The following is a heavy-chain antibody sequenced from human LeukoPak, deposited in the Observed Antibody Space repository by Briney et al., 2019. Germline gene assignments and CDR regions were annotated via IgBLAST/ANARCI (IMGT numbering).Heavy chain of an antibody. CDR1: GGSISSGGYY. V-gene: IGHV4-31*03. CDR3: ARYRDSGGRLAFDI. Sequence: SETLSLACPVSGGSISSGGYYWSWIRQHPGKGLEWIGYIYYSGTTYYNPSLESRVTMSVDTSKNQFSLKLSSVTAADTAVYYCARYRDSGGRLAFDIWGQGTMVTVSS. CDR2: IYYSGTT. D-gene: IGHD2-15*01. J-gene: IGHJ3*02.